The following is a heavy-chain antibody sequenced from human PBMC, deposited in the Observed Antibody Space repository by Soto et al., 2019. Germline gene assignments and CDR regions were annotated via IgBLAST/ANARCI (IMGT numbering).Heavy chain of an antibody. CDR3: ARSIVAAPPIGGMDV. J-gene: IGHJ6*02. CDR2: IYYSGST. Sequence: SETLSLTCTVSGGSISSYYWSWIRQPPGKGLEWIGYIYYSGSTNYNPSLKSRVTISVDTSKNQFSLKLSSVTAADTAVYYCARSIVAAPPIGGMDVWGQGTTVTVSS. D-gene: IGHD6-13*01. CDR1: GGSISSYY. V-gene: IGHV4-59*01.